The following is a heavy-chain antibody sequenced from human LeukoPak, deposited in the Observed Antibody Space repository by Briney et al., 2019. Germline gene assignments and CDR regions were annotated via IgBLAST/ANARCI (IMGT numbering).Heavy chain of an antibody. CDR3: ARASNRNSINFDY. CDR2: LNSDGSST. J-gene: IGHJ4*02. V-gene: IGHV3-74*01. Sequence: GGSLRLSCAASGFTFSSYWMPWVRQAPGKGLVWVSRLNSDGSSTSYADSVKGRFTISRDNAETTLHLQMNNLSAEDTAVYYCARASNRNSINFDYWGQGALVTVS. CDR1: GFTFSSYW. D-gene: IGHD1-7*01.